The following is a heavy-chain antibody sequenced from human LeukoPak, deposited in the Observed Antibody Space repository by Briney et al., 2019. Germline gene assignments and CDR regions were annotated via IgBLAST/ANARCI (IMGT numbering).Heavy chain of an antibody. CDR3: TREPHDYGAVPGI. J-gene: IGHJ3*02. CDR2: IYYSGST. V-gene: IGHV4-61*01. D-gene: IGHD4-17*01. CDR1: GVSVSSGSYF. Sequence: SSETLSLTCTVSGVSVSSGSYFWSWIRQPPGKGLEWIGYIYYSGSTNYNPSLKSRVTISVDTSKNQFSLKLSSVTAADTAVYYCTREPHDYGAVPGIWGQGTLVTVSS.